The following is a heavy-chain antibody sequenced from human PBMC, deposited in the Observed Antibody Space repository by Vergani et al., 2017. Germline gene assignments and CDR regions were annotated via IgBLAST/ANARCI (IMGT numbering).Heavy chain of an antibody. V-gene: IGHV3-30-3*01. CDR3: ARTSSSALDY. D-gene: IGHD6-6*01. J-gene: IGHJ4*02. CDR2: ISYDGSNK. CDR1: GFTVSSNY. Sequence: VQLVESGGGLVQPGGSLRLSCAASGFTVSSNYMSWVRQAPGKGLEWVSVISYDGSNKYYADSVKGRFTISRDNSKNTLYLQMNSLRAEDTAVYYCARTSSSALDYWGQGTLVTVSS.